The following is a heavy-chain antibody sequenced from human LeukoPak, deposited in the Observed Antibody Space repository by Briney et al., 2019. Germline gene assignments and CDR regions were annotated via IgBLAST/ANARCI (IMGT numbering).Heavy chain of an antibody. Sequence: TGGSLRLSCAASGFTFTNYGLHWVRQAPGKGLEWVAVISYGGSKKYYADSVKGRFTISRNNSKKTLYLQMNSLGADDSAVYYCAKDAQRGHYDSSGFWVYYYGMDVWGQGTTVTVSS. D-gene: IGHD3-22*01. J-gene: IGHJ6*02. V-gene: IGHV3-30*18. CDR1: GFTFTNYG. CDR3: AKDAQRGHYDSSGFWVYYYGMDV. CDR2: ISYGGSKK.